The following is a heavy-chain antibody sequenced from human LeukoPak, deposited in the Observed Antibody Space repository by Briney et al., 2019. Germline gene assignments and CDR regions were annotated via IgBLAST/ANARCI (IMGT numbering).Heavy chain of an antibody. CDR2: IKQDGSEK. CDR3: ARAREQQLVPYNYFDY. J-gene: IGHJ4*02. D-gene: IGHD6-13*01. CDR1: GFTFSSYW. Sequence: GGSLRLSCAASGFTFSSYWMSWVRQAPGKVLEWVANIKQDGSEKYYVDSVKGRFTISRDNAKNSLYLQMNSLRAEDTAVYYCARAREQQLVPYNYFDYWGQGTLVTVSS. V-gene: IGHV3-7*01.